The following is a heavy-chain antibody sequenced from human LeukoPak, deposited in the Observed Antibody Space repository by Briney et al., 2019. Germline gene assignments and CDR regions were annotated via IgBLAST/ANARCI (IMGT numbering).Heavy chain of an antibody. Sequence: PSETLSLTCAVYGYSLTNHYWVWIRQPPGKGLEWVGEVLHTGGTNYNPSLKSRVTISVDTSKNQFFLKLTSVTAADTAVYYCARGPAAIHPWGPGTLVTVSS. V-gene: IGHV4-34*12. CDR1: GYSLTNHY. D-gene: IGHD2-2*01. CDR3: ARGPAAIHP. CDR2: VLHTGGT. J-gene: IGHJ5*02.